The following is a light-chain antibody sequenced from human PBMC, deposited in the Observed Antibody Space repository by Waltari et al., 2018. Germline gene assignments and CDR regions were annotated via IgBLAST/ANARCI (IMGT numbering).Light chain of an antibody. CDR2: DTS. CDR1: QTVRTTY. J-gene: IGKJ4*01. V-gene: IGKV3-20*01. Sequence: EIVLTQSPGTLSLSPGERATLSCRASQTVRTTYLAWYQQKPGQAPTLLIYDTSSRATGIPDRFSGSGSETDFSLTISSLEPEDFAVYYCQQYDISPLTFGGGTKVEIK. CDR3: QQYDISPLT.